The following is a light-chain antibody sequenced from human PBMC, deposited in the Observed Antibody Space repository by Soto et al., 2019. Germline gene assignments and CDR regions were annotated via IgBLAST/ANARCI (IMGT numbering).Light chain of an antibody. CDR3: QQSYTTLLT. J-gene: IGKJ4*01. CDR1: QSVSTY. CDR2: AVS. Sequence: DIQLTQFPSSLSASVGDRVTIFFRAGQSVSTYLNWYQQKPGKAPKLLIYAVSSLQRGVPSSFSGSGSGTDFTLAINSLQPEDFATYYCQQSYTTLLTFGGGTKVEI. V-gene: IGKV1-39*01.